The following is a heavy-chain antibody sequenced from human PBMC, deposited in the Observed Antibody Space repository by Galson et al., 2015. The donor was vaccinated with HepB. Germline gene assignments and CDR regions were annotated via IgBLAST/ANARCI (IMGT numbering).Heavy chain of an antibody. CDR2: FDPEDGET. D-gene: IGHD3-22*01. V-gene: IGHV1-24*01. CDR3: ATGSMDSVVVAPGAFDI. J-gene: IGHJ3*02. Sequence: SVKVSCKVSGYTLTELSMHWVRQAPGKGLEWMGGFDPEDGETIYAQKFQGRVTMTEDTSTDTAYMELSSLRSEDTAVYYCATGSMDSVVVAPGAFDIWGQGTMVTVSS. CDR1: GYTLTELS.